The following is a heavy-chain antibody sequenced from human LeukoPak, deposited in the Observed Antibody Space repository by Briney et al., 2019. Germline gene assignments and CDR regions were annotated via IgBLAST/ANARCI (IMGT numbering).Heavy chain of an antibody. CDR3: AELGITMIGGV. CDR1: GFTFSSYE. V-gene: IGHV3-48*03. J-gene: IGHJ6*04. D-gene: IGHD3-10*02. Sequence: GGSLRLSCAASGFTFSSYEMNWVRQAPGKGLEWVSYVSSSGSTIYYADSVKGRFTISRDNTKNSLYLQMNSLRAEDTAVYYCAELGITMIGGVWGKGTTVTISS. CDR2: VSSSGSTI.